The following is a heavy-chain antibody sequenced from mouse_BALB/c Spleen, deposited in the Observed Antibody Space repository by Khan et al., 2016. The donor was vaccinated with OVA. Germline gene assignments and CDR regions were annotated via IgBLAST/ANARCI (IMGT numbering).Heavy chain of an antibody. CDR3: ARSTYRYALAY. J-gene: IGHJ3*01. V-gene: IGHV3-8*02. CDR1: GDSISSGY. D-gene: IGHD2-14*01. CDR2: MISSGYT. Sequence: EVKLLESGPSLVQPSQTLSLTCSVTGDSISSGYWSWIRKFPGNKLEYMGYMISSGYTYYNPSLKSRISITRHTSTNQYYLQLNSVTTEDTATYYCARSTYRYALAYWGQGTLVTVSA.